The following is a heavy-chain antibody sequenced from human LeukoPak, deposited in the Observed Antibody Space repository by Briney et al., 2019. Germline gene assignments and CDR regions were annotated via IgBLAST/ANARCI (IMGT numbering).Heavy chain of an antibody. V-gene: IGHV4-39*02. D-gene: IGHD3-3*01. CDR2: IYYSGSN. CDR1: GGSLSSSSYY. J-gene: IGHJ4*02. Sequence: SETLSLTCTVSGGSLSSSSYYWGWIRQPPGKGLEWIGSIYYSGSNYYNPSLKSRVTISVDTSKNHFSLKLSSVTAADTAVYYCATVSLRITIFGVVTRLFDYWGQGTLVTVSS. CDR3: ATVSLRITIFGVVTRLFDY.